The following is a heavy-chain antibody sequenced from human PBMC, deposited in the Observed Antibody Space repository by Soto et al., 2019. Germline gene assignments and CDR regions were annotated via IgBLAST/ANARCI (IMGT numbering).Heavy chain of an antibody. CDR3: ATFPNYYGG. J-gene: IGHJ4*02. Sequence: GGSLRLSCAASGFTFSTHSMNWVRQAPGKGPEWVSSINDKSNYIFYADSVKGRFTISRDNAKNSLYLQMNSLRDDDTAVYYCATFPNYYGGWGQGTLVTVSS. CDR2: INDKSNYI. V-gene: IGHV3-21*06. CDR1: GFTFSTHS.